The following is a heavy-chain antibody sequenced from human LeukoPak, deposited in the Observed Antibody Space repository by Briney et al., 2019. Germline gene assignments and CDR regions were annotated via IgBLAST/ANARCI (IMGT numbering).Heavy chain of an antibody. CDR1: GYTLTGYY. CDR2: INPNTGGT. CDR3: ARDSVMGAK. V-gene: IGHV1-2*06. J-gene: IGHJ4*02. D-gene: IGHD1-26*01. Sequence: GASVKVSCKASGYTLTGYYMHWVRQAPGQGLEWMGRINPNTGGTNYAQKFQGRVTMTRDTSISTAYLDLTSLRSDDTAVYYSARDSVMGAKWGQGTLVTVSS.